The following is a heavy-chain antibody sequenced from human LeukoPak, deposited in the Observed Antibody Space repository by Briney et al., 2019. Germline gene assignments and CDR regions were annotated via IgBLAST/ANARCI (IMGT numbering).Heavy chain of an antibody. V-gene: IGHV4-34*01. CDR2: INHSGST. Sequence: PSETLSLTCAVYGGSFSGYYWSWIRQPPGKGLEWIGEINHSGSTNYNPSLKSRVTISVDTSKSQFSLKLSSVTAAGTAVYYCARGLFPRWFDPWGQGTLVTVSS. CDR3: ARGLFPRWFDP. CDR1: GGSFSGYY. J-gene: IGHJ5*02.